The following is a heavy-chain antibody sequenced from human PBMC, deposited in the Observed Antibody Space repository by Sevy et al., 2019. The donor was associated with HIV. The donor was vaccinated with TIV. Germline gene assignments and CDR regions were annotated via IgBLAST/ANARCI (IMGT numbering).Heavy chain of an antibody. Sequence: GGSLRLSCAASGFTFNTYAMTWVRQAPGKGLEWVSAISYSGSTTHYADSVKGRFTISRDNSKNTRYLQMNSLRAEDTAVYYCAKDRVSGSYYSGDFDYWGQGTLVTVSS. J-gene: IGHJ4*02. CDR1: GFTFNTYA. D-gene: IGHD3-10*01. V-gene: IGHV3-23*01. CDR2: ISYSGSTT. CDR3: AKDRVSGSYYSGDFDY.